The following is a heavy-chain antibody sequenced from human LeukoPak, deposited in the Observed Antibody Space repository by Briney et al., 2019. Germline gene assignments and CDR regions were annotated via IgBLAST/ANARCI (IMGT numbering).Heavy chain of an antibody. CDR3: SRLRDGLDY. V-gene: IGHV3-73*01. CDR1: GFDFSGSA. J-gene: IGHJ4*02. CDR2: IRSKANNYAT. Sequence: PGGSLRLSCTASGFDFSGSAMHWVRQASGKGLEWVGRIRSKANNYATAYAASLQGRFTISRDDSKNTAYLQMNSLKTEDTAVYYCSRLRDGLDYWGQGILVTVSS. D-gene: IGHD5-24*01.